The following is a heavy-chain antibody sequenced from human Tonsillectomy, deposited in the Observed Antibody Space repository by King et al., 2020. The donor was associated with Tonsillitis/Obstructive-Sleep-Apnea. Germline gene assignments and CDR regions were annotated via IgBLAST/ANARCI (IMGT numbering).Heavy chain of an antibody. CDR1: GFTFSGSA. J-gene: IGHJ6*02. CDR3: TRPPTRAFGELLPSGMDV. D-gene: IGHD3-10*01. CDR2: IRSKANSYAT. Sequence: VQLVESGGGLVQPGGSLKLSCAASGFTFSGSAMHWVRQASGKGLEWVGRIRSKANSYATAYAASVKGRFTISRDDSKNTAYLQMNSLKTEDTAVYYCTRPPTRAFGELLPSGMDVCGQGTTVTVSS. V-gene: IGHV3-73*01.